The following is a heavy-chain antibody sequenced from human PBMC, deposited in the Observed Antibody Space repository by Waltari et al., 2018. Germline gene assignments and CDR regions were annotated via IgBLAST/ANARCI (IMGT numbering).Heavy chain of an antibody. Sequence: QLQLQQSGPGLVKPSETLSLTCTISDGSFTNSNYYWGWVRQPPGKGLEWIGGDSGSTHYNPSLKSRVTISVDTSRSQLSLKLRSVTAADTAVYYCVRVFHYDYWRGPTNKERGYFDYWGQGTLVTVSS. J-gene: IGHJ4*02. CDR1: DGSFTNSNYY. V-gene: IGHV4-39*07. D-gene: IGHD3-3*01. CDR2: DSGST. CDR3: VRVFHYDYWRGPTNKERGYFDY.